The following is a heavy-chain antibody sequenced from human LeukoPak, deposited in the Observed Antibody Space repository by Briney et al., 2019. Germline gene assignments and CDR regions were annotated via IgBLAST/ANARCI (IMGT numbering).Heavy chain of an antibody. CDR1: GGSISSGSYY. J-gene: IGHJ3*02. V-gene: IGHV4-61*02. CDR3: ARDPGYCSGGSCYVVSYAFDI. Sequence: SQTLSLTCTVSGGSISSGSYYWSWIRQPAGKGLEWIGRIYTSGSTNYNPSLKSRVTISVDTSKNQFSLKLSSVTAADTAVYYCARDPGYCSGGSCYVVSYAFDIWGQGTMVTVSS. CDR2: IYTSGST. D-gene: IGHD2-15*01.